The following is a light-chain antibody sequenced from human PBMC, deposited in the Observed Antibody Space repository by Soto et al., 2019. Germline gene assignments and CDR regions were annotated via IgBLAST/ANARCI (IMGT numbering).Light chain of an antibody. CDR2: KAS. Sequence: DIQMTQSTSTLSASVGDRVTITCRASQSISSWLAWYQQKPGKAPKLLIYKASSIKSGVTSMVSGSGSGTEFTITIISLQPDDFATYYCQQYKSYSPWTFGQGPKVEIK. CDR1: QSISSW. J-gene: IGKJ1*01. V-gene: IGKV1-5*03. CDR3: QQYKSYSPWT.